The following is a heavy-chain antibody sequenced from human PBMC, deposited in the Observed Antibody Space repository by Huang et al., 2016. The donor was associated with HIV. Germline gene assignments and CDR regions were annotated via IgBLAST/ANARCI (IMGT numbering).Heavy chain of an antibody. CDR3: ARVDAAANMMGVDL. CDR1: GFDLSDYG. Sequence: EVRLVESGGGLVHPGGSLRLSCVVSGFDLSDYGRTWVRQNPGKGLEWVASISRDGNYRYDSDTVKGRFTIFRDNAKKSVSLQMNILGAEDTAVYFCARVDAAANMMGVDLWGRGSLVTVSS. CDR2: ISRDGNYR. D-gene: IGHD2-2*01. J-gene: IGHJ4*02. V-gene: IGHV3-21*02.